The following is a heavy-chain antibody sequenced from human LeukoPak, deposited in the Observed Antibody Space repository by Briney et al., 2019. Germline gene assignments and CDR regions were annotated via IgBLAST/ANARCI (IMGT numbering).Heavy chain of an antibody. CDR3: ARTPTRVVVPAAIQGYFDY. V-gene: IGHV3-30*01. D-gene: IGHD2-2*02. J-gene: IGHJ4*02. CDR1: GFTFSSYA. CDR2: ISYDGSNK. Sequence: PGGSLRLSCAASGFTFSSYAMHWVRQAPGKGLEWVAVISYDGSNKYYADSVKGRFTISRDNSKNTLYLQMNSLRAEDTAVYYCARTPTRVVVPAAIQGYFDYWGQGTLVTVSS.